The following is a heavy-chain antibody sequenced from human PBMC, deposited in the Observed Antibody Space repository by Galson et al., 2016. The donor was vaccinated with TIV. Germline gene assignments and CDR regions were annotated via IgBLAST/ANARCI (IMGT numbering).Heavy chain of an antibody. CDR2: VWYDGTNI. Sequence: LRLSCAASGFTFGSYGMHWVRLAPGKGLEWLAGVWYDGTNILYAESVKGRFTISRANSKNTLYLQMNSLRAEDTALYYCAREFRDYYFDYWGQGTLVTVSS. V-gene: IGHV3-33*01. D-gene: IGHD3-10*01. CDR3: AREFRDYYFDY. J-gene: IGHJ4*02. CDR1: GFTFGSYG.